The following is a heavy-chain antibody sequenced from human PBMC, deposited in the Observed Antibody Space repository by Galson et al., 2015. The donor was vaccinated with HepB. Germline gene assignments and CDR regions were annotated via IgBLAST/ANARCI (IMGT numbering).Heavy chain of an antibody. CDR2: ISWNSGSI. J-gene: IGHJ4*02. CDR3: AKTYDSSGYYYVPFDY. CDR1: GFTFDDYA. V-gene: IGHV3-9*01. Sequence: LRLSCAASGFTFDDYAMHWVRQAPGKGLEWVSGISWNSGSIGYADSVKGRFTISRDNAKNSLYLQMNSLRAEDTAVYYCAKTYDSSGYYYVPFDYWGQGTLVTVSS. D-gene: IGHD3-22*01.